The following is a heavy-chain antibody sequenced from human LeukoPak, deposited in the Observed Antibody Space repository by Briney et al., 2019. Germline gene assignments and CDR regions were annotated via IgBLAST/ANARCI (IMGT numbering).Heavy chain of an antibody. V-gene: IGHV4-38-2*02. D-gene: IGHD5-12*01. CDR1: GYSISSDYY. CDR2: IYHSGST. Sequence: SETLSLTCSVSGYSISSDYYWGWIRQPPGQGLEWIGTIYHSGSTYYNPSLKSRVTISTDVSKNQFSLKLSSVTAADTAVYYCAKERRVATIGASDVWGQGTMVTVSS. J-gene: IGHJ3*01. CDR3: AKERRVATIGASDV.